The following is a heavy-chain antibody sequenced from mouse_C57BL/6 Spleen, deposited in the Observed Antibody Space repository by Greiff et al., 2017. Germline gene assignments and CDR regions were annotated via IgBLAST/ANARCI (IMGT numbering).Heavy chain of an antibody. V-gene: IGHV1-81*01. Sequence: VKLMESGAELARPGASVKLSCKASGYTFTSYGISWVKQRTGQGLEWIGEIYPRSGNTYYNEKFKGKATLTADKSSSTAYMERRSLTSEDSAVYFCARSCTTVAVFDVWGTGTTVTVSS. CDR3: ARSCTTVAVFDV. D-gene: IGHD1-1*01. J-gene: IGHJ1*03. CDR2: IYPRSGNT. CDR1: GYTFTSYG.